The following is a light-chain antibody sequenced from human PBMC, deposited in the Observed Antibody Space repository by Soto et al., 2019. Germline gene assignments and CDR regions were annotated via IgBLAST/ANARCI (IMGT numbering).Light chain of an antibody. J-gene: IGKJ2*01. CDR2: GAS. Sequence: ITQSPSTLSLAPGERATLACRASQSLSSNLAWYQQKPGQAPRLLIYGASTRATGIPARFSGGGSGTEFTVTISSLQSEDFAIYYCQQYDIWPPYTFGQGTKVDIK. CDR3: QQYDIWPPYT. CDR1: QSLSSN. V-gene: IGKV3-15*01.